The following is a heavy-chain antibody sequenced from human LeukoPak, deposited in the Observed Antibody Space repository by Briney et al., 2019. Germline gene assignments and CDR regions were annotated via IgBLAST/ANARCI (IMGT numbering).Heavy chain of an antibody. V-gene: IGHV4-38-2*02. CDR2: IYHSGST. CDR1: GYSISSGYY. J-gene: IGHJ5*02. D-gene: IGHD5-12*01. CDR3: ARAQWLRGWFDP. Sequence: SETLSLTCTVSGYSISSGYYWGWIRQPPGKGLEWIGSIYHSGSTYYNPSLKSRVTISVDTSKNQFSLKLSSVTAADTAVYYCARAQWLRGWFDPWGQGTLVTVSS.